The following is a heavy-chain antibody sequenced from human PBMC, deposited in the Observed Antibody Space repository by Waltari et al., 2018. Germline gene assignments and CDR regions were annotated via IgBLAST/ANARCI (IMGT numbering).Heavy chain of an antibody. Sequence: QIQLQESGPGLVKPSETLSLTCTVSGGPISGSYWSWFRQPAGMGLEWVGRIYSSGSPNYNPSLKSRLTLSVDTSKNHFSLKLTSVTAADTAVYYCARDTFDTGNYRYAFDIWGQGTMVIVSS. D-gene: IGHD3-9*01. CDR3: ARDTFDTGNYRYAFDI. V-gene: IGHV4-4*07. J-gene: IGHJ3*02. CDR2: IYSSGSP. CDR1: GGPISGSY.